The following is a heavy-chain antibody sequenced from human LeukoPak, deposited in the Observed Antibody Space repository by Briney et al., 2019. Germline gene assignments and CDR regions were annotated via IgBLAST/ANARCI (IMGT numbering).Heavy chain of an antibody. D-gene: IGHD3-3*02. J-gene: IGHJ3*01. V-gene: IGHV3-21*01. Sequence: GPLRLSCAASGFTFDDYVMHWVRQAPGKGLEWVSFISTSSSYIYYADSLKGRFTLSRDNAKNSLYLQMNSLRAEDTAVYYCARVQSDHFTSGAFDVWGQGTMVTVSS. CDR1: GFTFDDYV. CDR3: ARVQSDHFTSGAFDV. CDR2: ISTSSSYI.